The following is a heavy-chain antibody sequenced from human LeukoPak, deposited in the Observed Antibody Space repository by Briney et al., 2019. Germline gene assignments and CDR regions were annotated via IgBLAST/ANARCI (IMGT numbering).Heavy chain of an antibody. D-gene: IGHD2-2*02. Sequence: SVKVSCKASGYTFTSYGISWVRQAPGQGLEWMGGIIPIFGTANYAQKFQGRVTITADESTSTAYMELSSLRSEDTAVYYCASPGKEYQLLYNYFDYWGQGTLVTVSS. J-gene: IGHJ4*02. CDR2: IIPIFGTA. V-gene: IGHV1-69*13. CDR1: GYTFTSYG. CDR3: ASPGKEYQLLYNYFDY.